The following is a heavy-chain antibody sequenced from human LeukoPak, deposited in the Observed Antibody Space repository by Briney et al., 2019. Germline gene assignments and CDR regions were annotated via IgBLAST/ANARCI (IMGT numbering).Heavy chain of an antibody. D-gene: IGHD3-22*01. CDR1: GFTFSSYA. CDR3: AKNLHYYYDSSGYYFFDY. CDR2: SSGSGGST. J-gene: IGHJ4*02. V-gene: IGHV3-23*01. Sequence: GGSLRLSCAASGFTFSSYAMSLVRQAPGKGLEWVSASSGSGGSTYYADSVKGRFTISRDNSKNTLYLQMNSLRAEDTAVYYCAKNLHYYYDSSGYYFFDYWGQGTLVTVSS.